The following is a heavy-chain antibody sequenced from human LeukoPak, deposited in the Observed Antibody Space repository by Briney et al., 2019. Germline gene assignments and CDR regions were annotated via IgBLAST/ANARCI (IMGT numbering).Heavy chain of an antibody. CDR3: AREPFPPYDFWSGYLLGNYYYYMDV. V-gene: IGHV1-46*01. Sequence: GASVKVSCKAFGYTFTSNYMHWVRQAPGQGPEWMGVISPSGGSTTYAQKFQGRVTLTRDMSTSTDYLELSSLRSEDTAVYYCAREPFPPYDFWSGYLLGNYYYYMDVWGKGTTVTVSS. CDR1: GYTFTSNY. J-gene: IGHJ6*03. CDR2: ISPSGGST. D-gene: IGHD3-3*01.